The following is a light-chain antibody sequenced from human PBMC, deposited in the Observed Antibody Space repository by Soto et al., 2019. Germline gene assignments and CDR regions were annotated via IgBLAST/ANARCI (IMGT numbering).Light chain of an antibody. CDR3: WQYDNSPRT. J-gene: IGKJ1*01. V-gene: IGKV3-20*01. CDR1: QSVDSNY. CDR2: GAS. Sequence: EIVLTQSPGTLSLSPGETATLSCRASQSVDSNYFAWYQQKPDQRPRVVMYGASSRATGMPDRFSGSGSGTAFNLTINRLEPEDFEVYSCWQYDNSPRTSGQGNKVEIK.